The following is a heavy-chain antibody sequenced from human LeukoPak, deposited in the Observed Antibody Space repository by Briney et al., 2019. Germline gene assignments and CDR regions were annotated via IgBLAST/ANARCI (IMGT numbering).Heavy chain of an antibody. V-gene: IGHV1-24*01. CDR3: VRFAAGPDPYYP. CDR1: GYTLTGLS. D-gene: IGHD6-25*01. Sequence: GASVKVSCKVSGYTLTGLSMHWVRQAPGKGLEWMGGFDPEDGETIYAQNFQGRVTMTEDTSTDTAYMELNNLTSEDTAVYCCVRFAAGPDPYYPWGQGTLVTVSS. CDR2: FDPEDGET. J-gene: IGHJ5*02.